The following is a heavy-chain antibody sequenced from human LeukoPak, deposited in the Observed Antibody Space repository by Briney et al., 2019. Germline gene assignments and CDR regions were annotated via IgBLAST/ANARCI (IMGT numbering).Heavy chain of an antibody. CDR1: GGTFSSYA. V-gene: IGHV1-69*13. J-gene: IGHJ4*02. CDR2: IIPIFGTA. D-gene: IGHD3-10*01. Sequence: GASVKVSCKASGGTFSSYAISWVRQAPGQGLEWIGGIIPIFGTANYAQKFQGRVTITADESTSTAYMELSSLRSEDTAVYYCARDRNGSGSYYLYWGQGTLVTVSS. CDR3: ARDRNGSGSYYLY.